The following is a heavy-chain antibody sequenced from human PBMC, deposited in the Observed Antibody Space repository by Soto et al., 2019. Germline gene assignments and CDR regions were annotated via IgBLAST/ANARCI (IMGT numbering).Heavy chain of an antibody. CDR1: GGSISSSSYY. D-gene: IGHD2-15*01. CDR2: IYYSGST. J-gene: IGHJ4*02. CDR3: ATLYCSGSTCYPYYYDY. V-gene: IGHV4-39*01. Sequence: SETLSLTCTVSGGSISSSSYYWGWIRQPPGKGLEWIGSIYYSGSTYYNPSLKSRITISIDTSKNQFSLKLSSVTAADTAVYYCATLYCSGSTCYPYYYDYWGQGTLVTVSS.